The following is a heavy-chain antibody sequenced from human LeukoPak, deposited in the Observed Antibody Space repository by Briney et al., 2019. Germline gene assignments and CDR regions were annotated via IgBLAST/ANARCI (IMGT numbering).Heavy chain of an antibody. J-gene: IGHJ4*02. D-gene: IGHD3-22*01. CDR2: ISYDGSNK. Sequence: GRSLRLSCAASGFTFSSYAMHWVRQAPGKGLEWVAVISYDGSNKYYADSVKGRFTISRDNSKNTLYLQMNSLRAEDMAVYYCASTRYDSSGYYYSYWGQGTLVTVSS. V-gene: IGHV3-30-3*01. CDR1: GFTFSSYA. CDR3: ASTRYDSSGYYYSY.